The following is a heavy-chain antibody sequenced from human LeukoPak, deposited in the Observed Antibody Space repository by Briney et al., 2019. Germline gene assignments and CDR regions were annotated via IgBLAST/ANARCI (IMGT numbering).Heavy chain of an antibody. V-gene: IGHV3-74*01. CDR1: GFTFSGFW. CDR3: ARAMSTFGGVRNYFDS. Sequence: GGSLRLSCAASGFTFSGFWMHWVRQAPGKGLVWVSCISFDGSDATYADSVKGRFSISRDNAKSSLDLQMNSLRAEDTAVYYCARAMSTFGGVRNYFDSWGQGTLVTVSS. CDR2: ISFDGSDA. J-gene: IGHJ4*02. D-gene: IGHD3-16*01.